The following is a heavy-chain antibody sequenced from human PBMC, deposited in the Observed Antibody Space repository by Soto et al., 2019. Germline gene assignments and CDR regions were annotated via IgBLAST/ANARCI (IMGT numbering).Heavy chain of an antibody. D-gene: IGHD3-22*01. V-gene: IGHV4-30-4*01. Sequence: KPSETLSLTCTVSGGSVTSDEDYWSWIRQPPGKGLEWIGYIYHSGGPYYNPSLNSRATMSVDTSRNQFSLKLSSVSAADAAVYYCARTKYYYDSTAYIFDYWGQGALVTVSS. J-gene: IGHJ4*02. CDR1: GGSVTSDEDY. CDR3: ARTKYYYDSTAYIFDY. CDR2: IYHSGGP.